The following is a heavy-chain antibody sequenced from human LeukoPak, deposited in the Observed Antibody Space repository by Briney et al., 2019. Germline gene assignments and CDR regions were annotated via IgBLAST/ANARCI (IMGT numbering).Heavy chain of an antibody. J-gene: IGHJ4*02. Sequence: PGGSLRLSCAASGFTFSSYGMHWVRQAPGKGLEWVAVIWYDGSNKYYADSVKGRSTISRDNSKNTLYLQMNSLRAEDTAVYYCAKDFGAYDSSGYYSDFWGQGTLVTVSS. D-gene: IGHD3-22*01. CDR3: AKDFGAYDSSGYYSDF. V-gene: IGHV3-33*06. CDR1: GFTFSSYG. CDR2: IWYDGSNK.